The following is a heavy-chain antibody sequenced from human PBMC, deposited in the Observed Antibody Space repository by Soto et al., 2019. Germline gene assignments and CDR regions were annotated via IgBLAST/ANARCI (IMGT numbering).Heavy chain of an antibody. D-gene: IGHD1-26*01. Sequence: NPSETLSLTCSGSGGSISTHYCSWFRQSAGKALEWIGHISTTGGTNYNPSLKSRVTMSVDTAGKAFSLQLASVTAADTAVYYCARVWYSKKGGLDPWGQGVLVAVSS. CDR1: GGSISTHY. J-gene: IGHJ5*02. CDR3: ARVWYSKKGGLDP. V-gene: IGHV4-4*07. CDR2: ISTTGGT.